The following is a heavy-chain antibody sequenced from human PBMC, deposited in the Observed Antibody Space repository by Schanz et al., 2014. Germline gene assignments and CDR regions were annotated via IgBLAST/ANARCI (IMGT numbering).Heavy chain of an antibody. J-gene: IGHJ3*02. CDR3: ARDIQYHYDTSGPVGAFDI. V-gene: IGHV1-69*04. CDR2: IIPILGME. CDR1: GGTFSSYA. D-gene: IGHD3-22*01. Sequence: QVQLVQSGAEVKKPGSSVKVSCKASGGTFSSYAFSCVRQAPGQGLEWMGKIIPILGMENYAQKFQGRVTITADISTSTAYMDLSSLRSDDTAVYYCARDIQYHYDTSGPVGAFDIWGQGTVVTVSS.